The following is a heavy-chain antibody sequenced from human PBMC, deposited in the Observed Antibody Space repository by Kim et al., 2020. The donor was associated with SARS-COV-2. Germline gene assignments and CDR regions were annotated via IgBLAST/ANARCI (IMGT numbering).Heavy chain of an antibody. V-gene: IGHV4-31*03. CDR1: GGSISSGGYY. CDR2: IYYSGST. Sequence: SETLSLTCTVSGGSISSGGYYWSWIRQQPGKGLEWIGYIYYSGSTYYNPSLKSRVTISVDTSKNQFSLKLSSVTAADTAVYYCARARVVVVINAFDIWGQGTMVTVSS. J-gene: IGHJ3*02. D-gene: IGHD3-22*01. CDR3: ARARVVVVINAFDI.